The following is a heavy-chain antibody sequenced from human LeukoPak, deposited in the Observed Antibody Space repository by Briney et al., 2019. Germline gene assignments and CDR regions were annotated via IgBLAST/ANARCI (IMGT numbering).Heavy chain of an antibody. V-gene: IGHV3-15*04. D-gene: IGHD1-7*01. J-gene: IGHJ6*02. CDR1: GFTFNYAW. CDR3: TTDEYWNYACKAV. CDR2: TVREIDGGTT. Sequence: GGSLRLSCAASGFTFNYAWMSWVRQVPGKGVEWVGQTVREIDGGTTDYAAPVKGRFTISRDDSKSTLYLQMNSLKIEDTAVYYCTTDEYWNYACKAVWGQGATVIVSS.